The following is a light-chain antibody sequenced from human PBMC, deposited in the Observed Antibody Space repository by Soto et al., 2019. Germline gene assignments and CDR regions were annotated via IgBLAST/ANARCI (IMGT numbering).Light chain of an antibody. CDR2: GIS. CDR1: QSLTTY. CDR3: QQYNYWPLT. Sequence: EVVMTQSPATLSVSPGETASLSCRASQSLTTYLAVYQQKPDQAPRHLIYGISTRATDIPARYSGSGSGTEFTLTISSLQSEDFAVYYGQQYNYWPLTYGGGTHVDNK. J-gene: IGKJ4*01. V-gene: IGKV3-15*01.